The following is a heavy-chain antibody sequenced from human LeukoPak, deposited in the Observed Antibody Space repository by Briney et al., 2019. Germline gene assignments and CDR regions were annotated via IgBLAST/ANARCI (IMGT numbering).Heavy chain of an antibody. V-gene: IGHV3-21*01. D-gene: IGHD1-7*01. CDR1: GFTFSSYS. Sequence: GGSLRLSCAASGFTFSSYSMNWVRQAPGMGLEWVSSISSSSSYIYYADSVKGRFTISRDNAKNSLYLQMNSLRAEDTAVYYCARTLNWNYIFDYWGQGTLVTVSS. J-gene: IGHJ4*02. CDR2: ISSSSSYI. CDR3: ARTLNWNYIFDY.